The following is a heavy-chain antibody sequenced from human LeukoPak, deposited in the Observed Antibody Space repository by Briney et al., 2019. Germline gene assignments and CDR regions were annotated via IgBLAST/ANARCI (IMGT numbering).Heavy chain of an antibody. J-gene: IGHJ5*02. D-gene: IGHD3-10*01. Sequence: SETLSLTCTVSGGSISSSSYYWGWIRQPPGKGLEWIGEINHSGSTNYNPSLKSRVTISVDTSKNQFSLKLSSVTAADTAVYYCAREAPVALWFGEFLNWFDPWGQGTLVTVSS. CDR3: AREAPVALWFGEFLNWFDP. CDR1: GGSISSSSYY. CDR2: INHSGST. V-gene: IGHV4-39*07.